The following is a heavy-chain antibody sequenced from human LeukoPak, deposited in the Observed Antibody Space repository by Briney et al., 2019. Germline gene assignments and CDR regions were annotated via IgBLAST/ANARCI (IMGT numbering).Heavy chain of an antibody. CDR3: ARGLSVFEFDY. D-gene: IGHD3-16*02. CDR2: MNPNSGNT. CDR1: GYTFTSYD. J-gene: IGHJ4*02. Sequence: ASVKVSCKASGYTFTSYDINWVRRATGQGLEWMGWMNPNSGNTGYAQKSQGRVTMTRNTSISTAYMELSSLRSEDTAVYYCARGLSVFEFDYWGQGTLVTVSS. V-gene: IGHV1-8*01.